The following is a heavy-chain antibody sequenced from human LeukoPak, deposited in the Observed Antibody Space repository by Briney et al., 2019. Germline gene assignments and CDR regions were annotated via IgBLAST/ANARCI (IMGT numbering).Heavy chain of an antibody. J-gene: IGHJ4*02. CDR2: IYYGGST. Sequence: SQTLSLTCTVSGGSISSGGYYWRWIRQHPGKGLEWIGYIYYGGSTYYNPSLKSRVTISVDTSKNQFSLKLSSVTAADTAVYYCARVRYGSGSYRTNYFDYWGQGTLVTVSS. V-gene: IGHV4-31*03. CDR3: ARVRYGSGSYRTNYFDY. D-gene: IGHD3-10*01. CDR1: GGSISSGGYY.